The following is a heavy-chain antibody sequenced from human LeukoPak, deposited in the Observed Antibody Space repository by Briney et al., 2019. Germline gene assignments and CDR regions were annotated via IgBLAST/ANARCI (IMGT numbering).Heavy chain of an antibody. CDR3: AKPPRSVVVAATAAEYFQH. V-gene: IGHV3-30*18. D-gene: IGHD2-15*01. CDR2: ISYDGSNK. Sequence: GSLRLSCAASGFTFSSYGMHWVRQAPGKGLEWVAVISYDGSNKYYADSVKGRFTISRDNSKNTLYLQMNSLRAEDTAVYYCAKPPRSVVVAATAAEYFQHWGQGTLVTVSS. J-gene: IGHJ1*01. CDR1: GFTFSSYG.